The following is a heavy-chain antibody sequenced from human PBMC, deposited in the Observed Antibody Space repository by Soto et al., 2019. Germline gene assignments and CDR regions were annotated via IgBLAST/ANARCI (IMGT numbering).Heavy chain of an antibody. CDR1: GYTFTGYY. J-gene: IGHJ6*02. Sequence: GASVKVSCKASGYTFTGYYMHWVRQAPGQGLEWMGWINPNRGGTNYAQKFQGWVTMTRDTSISTAYMELSRLRSDDTAVYYCARDGNSSSSLYYYYGMDVWGQGTTVTVSS. CDR3: ARDGNSSSSLYYYYGMDV. D-gene: IGHD6-6*01. CDR2: INPNRGGT. V-gene: IGHV1-2*04.